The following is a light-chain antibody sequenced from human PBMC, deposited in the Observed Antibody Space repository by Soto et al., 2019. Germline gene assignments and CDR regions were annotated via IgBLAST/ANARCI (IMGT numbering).Light chain of an antibody. Sequence: DVQLTQSPSTLSASVGDRVTITCRASQSISSWLAWYQQKPGKAPKLLIYGASSLESGVPSRFSGSGSGTEFTLTISRLEPEDFAVYYCQHYGSSVSTFGQGTKVEIK. CDR1: QSISSW. V-gene: IGKV1-5*01. J-gene: IGKJ2*01. CDR3: QHYGSSVST. CDR2: GAS.